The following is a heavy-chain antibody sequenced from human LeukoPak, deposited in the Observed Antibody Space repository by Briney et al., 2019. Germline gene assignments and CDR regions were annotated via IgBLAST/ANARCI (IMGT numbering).Heavy chain of an antibody. CDR1: GFTFSSYE. CDR2: ISSSGSTI. J-gene: IGHJ6*02. Sequence: GRSLRLSCAASGFTFSSYEVNWVRQAPGKGLEWVSYISSSGSTIYYADSVKGRFTISRDNAKNSLYLQMNSLRAEDTAVYYCARDWAPAAMSEVYYYYGMDVWGQGTTVTVSS. D-gene: IGHD2-2*01. V-gene: IGHV3-48*03. CDR3: ARDWAPAAMSEVYYYYGMDV.